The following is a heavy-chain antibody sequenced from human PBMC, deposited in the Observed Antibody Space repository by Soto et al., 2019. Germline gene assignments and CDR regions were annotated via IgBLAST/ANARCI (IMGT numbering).Heavy chain of an antibody. V-gene: IGHV3-43*01. CDR3: AKDVTYTGYRRSWYEY. Sequence: GGSLRLSCAASGFTFDDYTMHWVRQAPGKGLEWVSLISWDGGSTYYADSVKGRFTISRDNSKNSLYLQMNSLRTEDTALYYCAKDVTYTGYRRSWYEYWGQGTLVTVSS. CDR2: ISWDGGST. J-gene: IGHJ4*02. D-gene: IGHD6-13*01. CDR1: GFTFDDYT.